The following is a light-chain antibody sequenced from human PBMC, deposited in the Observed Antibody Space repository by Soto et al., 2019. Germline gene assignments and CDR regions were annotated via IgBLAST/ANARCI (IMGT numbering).Light chain of an antibody. V-gene: IGLV2-23*02. Sequence: QSALTQPASVSGSPGQSITISCTGTSSDVGSYNLVSWYQQHPEKAPKLMIYEVSKRPSGVSNRFSGSKSGNTASLTISGLQAEDEADYYCCSYAGSSSYVFGTGTKLTVL. CDR3: CSYAGSSSYV. CDR1: SSDVGSYNL. CDR2: EVS. J-gene: IGLJ1*01.